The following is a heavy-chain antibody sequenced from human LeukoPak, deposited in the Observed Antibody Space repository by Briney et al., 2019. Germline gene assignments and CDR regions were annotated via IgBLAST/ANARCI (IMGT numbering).Heavy chain of an antibody. Sequence: SGPVLVKLTGTLTLTCTVSGFSLSNARMGVSWIRQPPGKALEWLAHIFSNDEKSYSTSLKSRLTISKDTSKSQVVLTMTNMDPVDTATYYCARIGPYRNSKVDAFDIWGQRTMVTVSS. D-gene: IGHD1-26*01. CDR1: GFSLSNARMG. CDR3: ARIGPYRNSKVDAFDI. J-gene: IGHJ3*02. V-gene: IGHV2-26*01. CDR2: IFSNDEK.